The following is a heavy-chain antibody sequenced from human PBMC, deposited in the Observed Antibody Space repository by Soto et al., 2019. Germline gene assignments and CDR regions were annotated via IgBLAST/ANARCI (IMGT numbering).Heavy chain of an antibody. CDR3: ARRLCDI. J-gene: IGHJ3*02. CDR2: IYPGGVNI. V-gene: IGHV1-46*03. Sequence: ASVKVSCKAIGYSFTSHYMHWVRQAPGQGLEWMGTIYPGGVNIGYAQKFKGRVTMTKDTSTSTVYMELSSLRSEDTAVYYCARRLCDIWGQGTMVTVSS. CDR1: GYSFTSHY.